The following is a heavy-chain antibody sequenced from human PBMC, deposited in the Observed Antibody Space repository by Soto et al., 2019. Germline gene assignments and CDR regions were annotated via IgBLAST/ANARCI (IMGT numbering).Heavy chain of an antibody. CDR1: GGSISSGGYY. J-gene: IGHJ5*02. D-gene: IGHD3-9*01. Sequence: SETLSLTCTVSGGSISSGGYYWSWIRQHPGKGLEWVGYIYYSGSTYYNPSLKSRVTISVDTSKNQFSLKLSSVTAADPAVYYCARDYLYYDILTGYSKEGWFDPWGQGTLVTVSS. V-gene: IGHV4-31*03. CDR2: IYYSGST. CDR3: ARDYLYYDILTGYSKEGWFDP.